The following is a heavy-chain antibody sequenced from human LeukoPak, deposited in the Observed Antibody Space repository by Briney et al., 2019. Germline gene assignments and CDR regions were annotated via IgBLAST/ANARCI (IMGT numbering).Heavy chain of an antibody. Sequence: SETLSLTCALSSDSINSYYWGWVRQPAGRGLEWIGRIYTTGKTDYNPSLKSRLTMSVDTSKRQFSLNLTSVTAADTAIYYCARHGYTASHYFLDYWSQGTLVTVSS. V-gene: IGHV4-4*07. CDR1: SDSINSYY. CDR2: IYTTGKT. CDR3: ARHGYTASHYFLDY. D-gene: IGHD3-16*01. J-gene: IGHJ4*02.